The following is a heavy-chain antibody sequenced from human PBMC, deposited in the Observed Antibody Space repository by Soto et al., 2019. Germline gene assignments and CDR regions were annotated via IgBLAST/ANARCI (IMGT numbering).Heavy chain of an antibody. V-gene: IGHV2-5*02. CDR2: IYWDDDK. CDR1: GFSVSTSGVG. Sequence: QITLKESGPTLVKPTQTLTLTCTFSGFSVSTSGVGVGWIRQPPGKALEWLALIYWDDDKRYSPSLKSRLTITKNTSKNQVVPTMTTIDPVDTATYHCAYGDYVGNWFDPWGQGTLVTVSS. CDR3: AYGDYVGNWFDP. D-gene: IGHD4-17*01. J-gene: IGHJ5*02.